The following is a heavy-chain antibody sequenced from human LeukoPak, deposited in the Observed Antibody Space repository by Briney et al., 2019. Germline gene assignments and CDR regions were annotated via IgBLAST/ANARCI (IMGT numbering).Heavy chain of an antibody. J-gene: IGHJ4*02. CDR2: ISSTGGTT. CDR1: GITFSSYG. CDR3: AKDAGATLGDY. Sequence: PGGTLRLSCAASGITFSSYGMSWVRQAPGKGLEWVSSISSTGGTTYYADSVKGRFTISRDNSKNTLYLQMHSLRAEDTAVYYCAKDAGATLGDYWGQGTLVTVSS. D-gene: IGHD1-26*01. V-gene: IGHV3-23*01.